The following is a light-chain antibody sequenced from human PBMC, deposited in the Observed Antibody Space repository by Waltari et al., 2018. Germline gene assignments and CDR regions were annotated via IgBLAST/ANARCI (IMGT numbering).Light chain of an antibody. V-gene: IGKV3-11*01. Sequence: SCRASQSVTNYLAWYQQKPGQAPRVLIYSASNRATGVPARFSGSGSGTDFTITISSLEPEDFAVYYCQQRSNWPRTFGQGTKVEVK. J-gene: IGKJ1*01. CDR1: QSVTNY. CDR2: SAS. CDR3: QQRSNWPRT.